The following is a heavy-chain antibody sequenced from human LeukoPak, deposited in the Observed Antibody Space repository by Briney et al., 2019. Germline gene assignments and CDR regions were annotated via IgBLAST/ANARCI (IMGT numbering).Heavy chain of an antibody. V-gene: IGHV3-30*18. CDR2: ISYDGSNK. CDR1: GFTFSSYG. Sequence: GGSLRLSCAASGFTFSSYGMHGVRQAPGKGLEGVAVISYDGSNKYYADSVKGRFTISRDNSKNTLYLQMNSLRAEDTAVYYCAKGHRLVGAHDAFDIWGQGTMVTVSS. D-gene: IGHD1-26*01. CDR3: AKGHRLVGAHDAFDI. J-gene: IGHJ3*02.